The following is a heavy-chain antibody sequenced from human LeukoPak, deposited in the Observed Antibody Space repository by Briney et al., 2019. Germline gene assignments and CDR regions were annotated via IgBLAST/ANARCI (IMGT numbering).Heavy chain of an antibody. CDR2: INSDGSST. CDR3: ARDGDYDWNYRSGFDY. J-gene: IGHJ4*02. Sequence: GGSLRLSCAASGFTFSDYWMHWVRQVPGKGLVWVARINSDGSSTTYADSVKGRFSISRDNAKNSLYLQMNSLRVEDTAVYYCARDGDYDWNYRSGFDYWGQGTLVTVSS. CDR1: GFTFSDYW. V-gene: IGHV3-74*01. D-gene: IGHD1-7*01.